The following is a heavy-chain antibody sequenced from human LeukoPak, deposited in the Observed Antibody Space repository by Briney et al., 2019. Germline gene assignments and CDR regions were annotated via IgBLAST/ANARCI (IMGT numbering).Heavy chain of an antibody. CDR2: IWYDGSYK. V-gene: IGHV3-33*01. J-gene: IGHJ4*02. CDR3: ARERIAAAAAFDY. D-gene: IGHD6-13*01. Sequence: GKSLRLSCAASGFTFSEYGMHWVRQAPGKGLEWVAVIWYDGSYKYYADSVKGRFTISRDNSKNTLHLQMNSLRAEDTAIYYCARERIAAAAAFDYWGQGTLVTVSS. CDR1: GFTFSEYG.